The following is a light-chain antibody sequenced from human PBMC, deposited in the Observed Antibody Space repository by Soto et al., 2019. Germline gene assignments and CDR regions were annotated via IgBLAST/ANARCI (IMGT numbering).Light chain of an antibody. CDR1: QTISSW. CDR2: KAS. Sequence: DIQMTQSPSTLSGSVGDRGTMHCRASQTISSWLAWYQQKPGKAPKLLIYKASTLKSGVPSRFRGSGSGTECTLTISSLQPDDFETYYGQHYNSYSEAFGQGTKVDIK. V-gene: IGKV1-5*03. J-gene: IGKJ1*01. CDR3: QHYNSYSEA.